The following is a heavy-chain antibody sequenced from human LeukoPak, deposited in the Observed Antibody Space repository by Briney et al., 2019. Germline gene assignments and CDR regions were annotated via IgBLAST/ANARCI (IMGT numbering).Heavy chain of an antibody. J-gene: IGHJ4*02. D-gene: IGHD3-16*01. CDR2: ISSSSSYI. CDR1: GFTFSSYS. Sequence: GGSLRLSCAASGFTFSSYSMNWVRQAPGKGLEWVSSISSSSSYIYYADSVKGRFTISRDNAKNSLYLQMNSLRAEDTAVYYCARDLLGGGLFDYWGQGTLVTVSS. CDR3: ARDLLGGGLFDY. V-gene: IGHV3-21*01.